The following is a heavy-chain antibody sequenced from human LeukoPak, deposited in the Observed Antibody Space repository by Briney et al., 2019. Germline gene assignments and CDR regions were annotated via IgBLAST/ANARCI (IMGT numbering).Heavy chain of an antibody. CDR3: ARDRDYGGNGIFDY. D-gene: IGHD4-23*01. CDR1: GYTFTSYA. Sequence: ASVKVSCKASGYTFTSYAIHWVRQAPGQRLEWMGWINAGNGNTKYSQKFQGRVTITRDTSASTAYMELSSLRSEDTAVYYCARDRDYGGNGIFDYWGQGTLVTVSS. CDR2: INAGNGNT. J-gene: IGHJ4*02. V-gene: IGHV1-3*01.